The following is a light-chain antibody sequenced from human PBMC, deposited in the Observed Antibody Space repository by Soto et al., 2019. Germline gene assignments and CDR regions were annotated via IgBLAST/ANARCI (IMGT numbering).Light chain of an antibody. CDR3: RSYAGSNIPYV. Sequence: QSVLTQPASVSGSPGPSLTISCTGTSSDVGGYNYVSWYQQHPGKAPKLMIYEVSNRPSGVSNRFSGSKSGNTASLTISGLQDEAEADYYCRSYAGSNIPYVVGTATKLTV. J-gene: IGLJ1*01. CDR1: SSDVGGYNY. V-gene: IGLV2-14*01. CDR2: EVS.